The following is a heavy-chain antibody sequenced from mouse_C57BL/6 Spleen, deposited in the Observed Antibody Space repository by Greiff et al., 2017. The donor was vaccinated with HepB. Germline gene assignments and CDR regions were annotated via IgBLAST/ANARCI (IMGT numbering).Heavy chain of an antibody. Sequence: VQLQQPGAELVRPGSSVKLSCKASGYTFTSYWMDWVKQRPGQGLEWIGNIYPSDSETHYNQKFKDKATLTVDKSSSTAYMQLSSLTSEDSAVYYCARLTLLRAMDYWGQGTSVTVSS. V-gene: IGHV1-61*01. D-gene: IGHD2-10*01. CDR2: IYPSDSET. CDR3: ARLTLLRAMDY. CDR1: GYTFTSYW. J-gene: IGHJ4*01.